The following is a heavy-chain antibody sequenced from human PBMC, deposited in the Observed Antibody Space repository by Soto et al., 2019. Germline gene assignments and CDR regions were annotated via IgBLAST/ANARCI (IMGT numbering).Heavy chain of an antibody. D-gene: IGHD3-10*01. V-gene: IGHV3-23*01. CDR2: ISGSGGST. CDR1: GFTFSSYA. CDR3: AKVGGSGSYYNDAFDI. J-gene: IGHJ3*02. Sequence: GGSLRLSCAASGFTFSSYAMSWVRQAPGKGLEWVSAISGSGGSTYYADSVKGRFTISRDNSKNTLYLQMNSLRAEDTAVYYCAKVGGSGSYYNDAFDIWGQGTMVTVSS.